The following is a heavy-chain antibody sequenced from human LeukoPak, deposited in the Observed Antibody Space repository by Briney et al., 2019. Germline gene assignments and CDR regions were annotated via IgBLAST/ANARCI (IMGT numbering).Heavy chain of an antibody. CDR2: IHYSGRT. CDR1: GGSISGHY. CDR3: VRENYFDK. Sequence: SETLSLTCTVSGGSISGHYCGWIRQPPGEGLELIGYIHYSGRTDYKPSLRSRLTLSLDTSRNRFSLKLRSVSAADTAVYYCVRENYFDKWGRGTLVTVSS. J-gene: IGHJ4*02. V-gene: IGHV4-59*11.